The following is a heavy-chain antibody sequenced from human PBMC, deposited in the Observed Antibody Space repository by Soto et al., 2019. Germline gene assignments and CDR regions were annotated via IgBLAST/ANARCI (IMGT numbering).Heavy chain of an antibody. CDR3: ARDLALAGNY. CDR1: GXTIRSYA. J-gene: IGHJ4*01. D-gene: IGHD6-19*01. CDR2: LSSTSTYT. V-gene: IGHV3-21*01. Sequence: GSLRCACAASGXTIRSYAMNWVRQTQEKGLELVSSLSSTSTYTHYADSVKGLFTISRDNANTSLSPQTNRLRAEDTAIYYCARDLALAGNYWGHAALVTVS.